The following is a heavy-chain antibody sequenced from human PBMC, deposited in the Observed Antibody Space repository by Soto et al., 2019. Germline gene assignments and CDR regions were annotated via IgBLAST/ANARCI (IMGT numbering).Heavy chain of an antibody. CDR1: GGSFSGYC. Sequence: QVQLQQWGAGLLKPSETLSLTCAVYGGSFSGYCWSWIRQPPGKGLEWIGEINHSGSTNYNPSLKSRVTISVDTSKHQFSLKLSSVTAPDTTVYYCARGPVVVVAATPRSAFDIWGQGTMVTFSS. CDR3: ARGPVVVVAATPRSAFDI. J-gene: IGHJ3*02. D-gene: IGHD2-15*01. CDR2: INHSGST. V-gene: IGHV4-34*01.